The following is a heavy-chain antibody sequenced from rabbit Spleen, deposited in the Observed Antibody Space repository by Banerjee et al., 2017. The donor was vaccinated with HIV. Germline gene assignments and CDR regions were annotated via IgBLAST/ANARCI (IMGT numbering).Heavy chain of an antibody. CDR3: AGDDELDICGSDLNL. D-gene: IGHD6-1*01. V-gene: IGHV1S42*01. CDR2: IYTGDCST. J-gene: IGHJ4*01. CDR1: GFTLSSYW. Sequence: QEQLEESGGGLVKPGGTLTLTCTASGFTLSSYWMSWVRRAPGKGLEWIGCIYTGDCSTGYASWVNGRFSISKTSSTLHMKMITLTVADTASYVCAGDDELDICGSDLNLWGPGTLVTVS.